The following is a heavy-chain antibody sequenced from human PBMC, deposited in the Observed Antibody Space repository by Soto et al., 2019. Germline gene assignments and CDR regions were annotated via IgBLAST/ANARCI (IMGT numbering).Heavy chain of an antibody. V-gene: IGHV4-38-2*01. CDR3: ERNQSGSYYSVLNY. CDR1: NFSISSGYY. Sequence: PSETLSLTCVVSNFSISSGYYWGWIRQSPGKGLEWIASIYRSGTTSYNPSLKSRVTISVDPSKNQFSLMLTAVTAADTAVYYCERNQSGSYYSVLNYWGRGSLVTVSS. CDR2: IYRSGTT. D-gene: IGHD1-26*01. J-gene: IGHJ4*02.